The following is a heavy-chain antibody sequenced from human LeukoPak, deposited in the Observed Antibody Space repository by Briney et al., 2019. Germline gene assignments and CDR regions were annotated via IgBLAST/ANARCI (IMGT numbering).Heavy chain of an antibody. V-gene: IGHV5-51*01. D-gene: IGHD5-24*01. Sequence: KVGESLKISSKGSGYSFSSYWIAWVRQMPGKGLEYMGIINSGNSDIRYSPSFQGQVTISADKSISTAYLEWGSLKASDTAMYYCARHLDGYNPFDYWGQGTPVTVSS. J-gene: IGHJ4*02. CDR3: ARHLDGYNPFDY. CDR1: GYSFSSYW. CDR2: INSGNSDI.